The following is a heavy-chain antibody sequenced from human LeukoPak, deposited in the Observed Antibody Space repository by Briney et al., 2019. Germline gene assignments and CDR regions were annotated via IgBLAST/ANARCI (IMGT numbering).Heavy chain of an antibody. D-gene: IGHD3-16*01. Sequence: GGSLRLSCAASGLTFSNYWMDWVRQAPGQGLEWVANIKQDGSEKNYVDSVKGRFIISRDNAKNSLYLQMNTLRADDTAVYYCARDGFGTGSNWGQGTLVTVSS. J-gene: IGHJ4*02. CDR1: GLTFSNYW. CDR3: ARDGFGTGSN. CDR2: IKQDGSEK. V-gene: IGHV3-7*03.